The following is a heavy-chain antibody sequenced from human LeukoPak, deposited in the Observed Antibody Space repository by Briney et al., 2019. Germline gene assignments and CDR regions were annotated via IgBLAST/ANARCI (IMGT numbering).Heavy chain of an antibody. J-gene: IGHJ6*03. CDR1: GFTVSNNY. V-gene: IGHV4-34*01. CDR3: ARHVSVAVYYYYYMDV. CDR2: INHSGST. Sequence: GSLRLSCAASGFTVSNNYMSWVRQAPGKGLEWIGEINHSGSTNYNPSLKSRVTISVDTSKNQFSLKLSSVTAADTAVYYCARHVSVAVYYYYYMDVWGKGTTVTISS. D-gene: IGHD6-19*01.